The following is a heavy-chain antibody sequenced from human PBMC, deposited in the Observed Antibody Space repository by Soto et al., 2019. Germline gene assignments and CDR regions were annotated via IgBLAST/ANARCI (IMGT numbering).Heavy chain of an antibody. V-gene: IGHV3-21*05. CDR2: ISSSSGYI. J-gene: IGHJ6*02. Sequence: PGGSLRLSCEASGFSFSSFAMNWVRQAPGKGLECVAGISSSSGYIYYADSVKGRFTVPRDNARNTLFLQMSGLRVEDTAVYYCARHDRGGYYYYGLGVWGQGTTVTV. CDR3: ARHDRGGYYYYGLGV. D-gene: IGHD2-15*01. CDR1: GFSFSSFA.